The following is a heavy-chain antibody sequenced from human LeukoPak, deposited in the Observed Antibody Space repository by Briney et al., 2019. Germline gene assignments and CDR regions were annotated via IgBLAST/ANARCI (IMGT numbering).Heavy chain of an antibody. CDR3: ARVDEIGELSHLDY. CDR2: IYYSGST. CDR1: GFTVSSNY. D-gene: IGHD3-10*01. V-gene: IGHV4-59*02. J-gene: IGHJ4*02. Sequence: GSLRLSCAASGFTVSSNYMSWVRQAPGKGLEWIGYIYYSGSTNYNPSLKSRVTISVDTSKNQFSLKLSSVTAADTAVYYCARVDEIGELSHLDYWGQGTLVTVSS.